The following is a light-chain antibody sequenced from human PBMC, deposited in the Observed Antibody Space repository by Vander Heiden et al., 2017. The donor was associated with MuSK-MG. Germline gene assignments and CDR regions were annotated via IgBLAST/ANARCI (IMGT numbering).Light chain of an antibody. Sequence: DIQMTQSPSSLSASVRERVTIACRASQGISTYLNWYQQKPGEAPKLLIYSASSLKSGVPSRFSGSGAGTDFTLTISSVQPEDFATYYCQQSYSSPITFGQGTRLDIK. CDR2: SAS. V-gene: IGKV1-39*01. J-gene: IGKJ5*01. CDR1: QGISTY. CDR3: QQSYSSPIT.